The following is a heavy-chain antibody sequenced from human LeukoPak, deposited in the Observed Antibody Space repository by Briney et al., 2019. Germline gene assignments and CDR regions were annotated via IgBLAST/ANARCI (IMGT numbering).Heavy chain of an antibody. V-gene: IGHV1-2*02. CDR2: INPNSGGT. CDR1: GFTFTNYA. J-gene: IGHJ3*02. CDR3: ARNIWFGESSDGFDI. D-gene: IGHD3-10*01. Sequence: ASVKVSCKASGFTFTNYAFSWVRQAPGQGLEWMGWINPNSGGTNYAQKFQGRVTMTSDTSISTAYMELSRLRSDDTAMYYCARNIWFGESSDGFDIWGQGTMVTVSS.